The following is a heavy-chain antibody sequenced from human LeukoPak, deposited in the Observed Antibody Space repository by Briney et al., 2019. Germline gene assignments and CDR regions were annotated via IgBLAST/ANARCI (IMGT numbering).Heavy chain of an antibody. D-gene: IGHD3-10*01. V-gene: IGHV4-59*01. CDR1: GDSISSYY. J-gene: IGHJ6*03. Sequence: PSETLSLTCTVSGDSISSYYWSWIRQPPGKGLEWIGYIYYSGNTKYNPSLKSRVTISVDTSKNQIPLKLNSVTAADTAVYYCARAFSGSGSYYSEMLYYYYYMDVWGKGTTVTISS. CDR3: ARAFSGSGSYYSEMLYYYYYMDV. CDR2: IYYSGNT.